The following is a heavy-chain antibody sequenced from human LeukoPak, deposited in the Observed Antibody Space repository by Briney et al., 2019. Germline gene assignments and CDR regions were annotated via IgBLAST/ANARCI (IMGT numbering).Heavy chain of an antibody. CDR3: ARAHGDYFDY. V-gene: IGHV3-53*01. CDR1: GFTFSSSA. Sequence: GGSLRLSCAASGFTFSSSAMSWVRQAPGKGLEWVSVIYSGGSTYYADSVKGRFTISRDNSKNTLYLQMNSLRAEDTAVYYCARAHGDYFDYWGQGTLVTVSS. CDR2: IYSGGST. D-gene: IGHD4-17*01. J-gene: IGHJ4*02.